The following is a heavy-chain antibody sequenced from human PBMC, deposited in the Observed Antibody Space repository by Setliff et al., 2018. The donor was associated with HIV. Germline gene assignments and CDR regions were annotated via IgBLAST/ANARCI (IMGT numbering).Heavy chain of an antibody. CDR3: ARGAEDLAINPPSFDYYFDY. V-gene: IGHV1-2*06. J-gene: IGHJ4*02. D-gene: IGHD3-9*01. CDR2: LNPDTGDT. Sequence: ASVKVSCKASGYTFTGYYIHSVRQATGQGLEWMGRLNPDTGDTNYAQKFQGRVTMTRDTSISTVYMELSSLRSDDTALYFCARGAEDLAINPPSFDYYFDYWGQGTPVTVSS. CDR1: GYTFTGYY.